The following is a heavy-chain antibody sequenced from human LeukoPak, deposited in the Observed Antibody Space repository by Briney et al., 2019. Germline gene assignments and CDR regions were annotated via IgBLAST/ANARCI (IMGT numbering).Heavy chain of an antibody. CDR3: ARRISGEPTVDY. CDR2: IYYSGSGST. V-gene: IGHV4-59*08. J-gene: IGHJ4*02. CDR1: GGSISPYY. D-gene: IGHD3-16*01. Sequence: PSETLSLTCTVSGGSISPYYWSWIRQPPGKGLEWIGYIYYSGSGSTNNNPSLKSRVTMSVDTSNNQFSLRLISVTAADTAVYYCARRISGEPTVDYWGQGTLVTVSS.